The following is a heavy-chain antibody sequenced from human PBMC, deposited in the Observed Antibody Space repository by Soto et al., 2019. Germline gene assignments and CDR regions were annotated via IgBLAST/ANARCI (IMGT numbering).Heavy chain of an antibody. J-gene: IGHJ6*02. CDR1: GFTVGNNY. V-gene: IGHV3-53*01. CDR3: TTSPRVGV. D-gene: IGHD3-10*01. Sequence: EVHLVESGGGLIQPGGSLRLSCAASGFTVGNNYGTWVRQAPGKGLEWVSLVYSHGATYYADSVKGRFTISRDSSKNTFYLPLNSLRGEDTAMYYCTTSPRVGVWGQGTTVTVSS. CDR2: VYSHGAT.